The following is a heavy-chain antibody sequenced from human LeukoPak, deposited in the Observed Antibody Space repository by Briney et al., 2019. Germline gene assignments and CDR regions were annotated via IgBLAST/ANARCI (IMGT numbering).Heavy chain of an antibody. Sequence: SETLSLTCTVSGGSVSSYYWSWIRQPPGKGLEWIGYIYYSGSTNYNPSLKSRVTISVDTSKNQFSLKLSSVTAADTAVYYCARVSGSYQGRFDYWGQGTLVTVSS. V-gene: IGHV4-59*02. CDR1: GGSVSSYY. CDR3: ARVSGSYQGRFDY. CDR2: IYYSGST. J-gene: IGHJ4*02. D-gene: IGHD1-26*01.